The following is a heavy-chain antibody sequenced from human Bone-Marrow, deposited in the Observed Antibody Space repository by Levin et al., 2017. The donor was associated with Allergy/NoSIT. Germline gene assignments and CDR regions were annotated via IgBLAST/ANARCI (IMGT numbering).Heavy chain of an antibody. CDR2: IYSGGGT. CDR1: GLTVSNNY. D-gene: IGHD1-14*01. V-gene: IGHV3-53*01. J-gene: IGHJ4*02. CDR3: ARNIPVTDLGF. Sequence: GGSLRLSCAASGLTVSNNYMSWVRQAPGKGLEWVALIYSGGGTYYADSVKGRFTISRDNSKNTLYLQMNSLRTEDTAVYHCARNIPVTDLGFWGRGTLVTVSS.